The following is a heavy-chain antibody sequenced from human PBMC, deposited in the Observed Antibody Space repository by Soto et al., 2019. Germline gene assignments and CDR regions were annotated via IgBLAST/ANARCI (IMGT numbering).Heavy chain of an antibody. D-gene: IGHD2-21*02. CDR3: ARRWVTTIDC. Sequence: QVQLQESGPGLVKPSETLSLTCTVSGGSISSYYWSWIRQPPGKGLEWIGYIYYSGSTHYNPSLQRRATISVDTPKNQFPPKLSSVAAAGPAVYYCARRWVTTIDCWGQGNLVTVSS. V-gene: IGHV4-59*08. CDR2: IYYSGST. J-gene: IGHJ4*02. CDR1: GGSISSYY.